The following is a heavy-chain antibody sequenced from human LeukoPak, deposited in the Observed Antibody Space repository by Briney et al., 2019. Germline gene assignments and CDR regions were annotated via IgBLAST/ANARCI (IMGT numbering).Heavy chain of an antibody. D-gene: IGHD6-13*01. Sequence: PSETLSLTCTVSGGSISGYYWSWIRQPPGMGLEWIGYIYYSGSTNYNPSLKSRVTISVDTSKNQFSLKLSSVTAADTAVYYCARYSSSWYGVDYWGQGTLVTVSS. V-gene: IGHV4-59*01. CDR3: ARYSSSWYGVDY. CDR2: IYYSGST. J-gene: IGHJ4*02. CDR1: GGSISGYY.